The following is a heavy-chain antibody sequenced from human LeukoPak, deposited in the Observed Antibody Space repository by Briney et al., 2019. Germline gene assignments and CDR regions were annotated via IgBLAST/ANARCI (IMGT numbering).Heavy chain of an antibody. Sequence: GGSLRLSCAASGFTFKLYWMHWVRQVPGKRPVWVSRINDDGSDTIYADSVRGRFTISRDNAKNSLYLQMNSLRAEDTAVYYCARDLEYQLPHFDYWGQGTLVTVSS. CDR2: INDDGSDT. CDR1: GFTFKLYW. CDR3: ARDLEYQLPHFDY. D-gene: IGHD2-2*01. J-gene: IGHJ4*02. V-gene: IGHV3-74*01.